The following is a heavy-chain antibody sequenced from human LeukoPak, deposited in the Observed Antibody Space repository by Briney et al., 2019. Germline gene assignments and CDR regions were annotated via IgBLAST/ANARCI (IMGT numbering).Heavy chain of an antibody. CDR3: AKAPATGEGYYFYYMDV. V-gene: IGHV3-23*01. CDR1: GFTFSDYA. J-gene: IGHJ6*03. Sequence: GGSLRLSCAASGFASGFTFSDYAVSWVRQAPGKGPEWVASVNGRGATTYYADSVRGRFTISRDNSKNTVYLQMISLGAGDTAVYFCAKAPATGEGYYFYYMDVWSKGTTVTVSS. D-gene: IGHD7-27*01. CDR2: VNGRGATT.